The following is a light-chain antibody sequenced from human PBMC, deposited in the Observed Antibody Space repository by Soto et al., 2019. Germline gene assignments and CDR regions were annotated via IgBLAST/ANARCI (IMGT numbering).Light chain of an antibody. Sequence: QAVVTQSSSASASLGSSVKLTCTLSSGHSSYIIAWHQQQPGKAPRYLMKLEGSGSYNKGSGVPDRFLGSSSGADRYLTISNLQFEDEADYYCEAWDSNTNWVFGGGTKLTVL. V-gene: IGLV4-60*02. CDR3: EAWDSNTNWV. CDR2: LEGSGSY. J-gene: IGLJ3*02. CDR1: SGHSSYI.